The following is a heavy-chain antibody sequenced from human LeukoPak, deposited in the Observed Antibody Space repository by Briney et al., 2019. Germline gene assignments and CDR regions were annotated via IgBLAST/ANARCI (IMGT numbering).Heavy chain of an antibody. CDR2: IYYNGNTY. CDR1: GGSIISSSYY. Sequence: PSETLSLTCTVSGGSIISSSYYWGWIRQPPGKGLEWIGTIYYNGNTYYYNPSLMSRVTISVDTSKNQFSLKLSSVTAADTAVYYCARTSLWFGELLVDYWGQGTLVTVSS. J-gene: IGHJ4*02. V-gene: IGHV4-39*01. D-gene: IGHD3-10*01. CDR3: ARTSLWFGELLVDY.